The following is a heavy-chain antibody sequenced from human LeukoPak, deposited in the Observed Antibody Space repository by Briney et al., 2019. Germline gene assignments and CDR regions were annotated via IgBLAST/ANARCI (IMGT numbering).Heavy chain of an antibody. J-gene: IGHJ4*02. CDR1: GFTFSSYA. V-gene: IGHV3-23*01. CDR2: ISGSGGST. CDR3: AKVFDFYDFWSGYYPSY. D-gene: IGHD3-3*01. Sequence: GGSLRLSCAASGFTFSSYAMSWVRQAPGKGLEWVSAISGSGGSTYYADSVKGRFTISRDNSKNTLYLQMNSLRAKDTAVYYCAKVFDFYDFWSGYYPSYWGQGTLVTVSS.